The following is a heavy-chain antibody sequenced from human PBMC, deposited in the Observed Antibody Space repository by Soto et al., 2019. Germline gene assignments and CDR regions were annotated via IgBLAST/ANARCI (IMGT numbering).Heavy chain of an antibody. J-gene: IGHJ4*02. V-gene: IGHV3-30*18. CDR1: GFTFSSYG. CDR2: ISYDGSNK. CDR3: AKIGTVGPNNY. D-gene: IGHD1-26*01. Sequence: PGGSLRLSCAASGFTFSSYGMHWVRQAPGKGLEWVAVISYDGSNKYYADSVKGRFTISRDNSKNTLYLQMNSLRAEDTAVYYCAKIGTVGPNNYWGQGTLLTVSS.